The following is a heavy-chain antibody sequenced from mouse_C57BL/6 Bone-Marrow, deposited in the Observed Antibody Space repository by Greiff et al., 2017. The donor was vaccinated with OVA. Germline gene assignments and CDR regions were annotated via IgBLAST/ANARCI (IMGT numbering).Heavy chain of an antibody. CDR1: GFSLTSYG. D-gene: IGHD2-5*01. J-gene: IGHJ1*03. V-gene: IGHV2-6-1*01. Sequence: VKLQESGPGLVAPSQSLSITCTVSGFSLTSYGVHWVRQPPGKGLEWLVVIWSDGSTTYNSALKSRLSISKDNSKSQVFLKMNSLQTDDTAMYYCARHNYSNYWYFDVWGTGTTVTVSS. CDR3: ARHNYSNYWYFDV. CDR2: IWSDGST.